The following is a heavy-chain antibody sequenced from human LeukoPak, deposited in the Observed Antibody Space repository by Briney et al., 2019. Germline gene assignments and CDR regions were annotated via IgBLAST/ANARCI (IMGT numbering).Heavy chain of an antibody. CDR3: ARDVRLQRFWFDI. V-gene: IGHV3-21*01. J-gene: IGHJ3*02. D-gene: IGHD3-3*01. CDR2: ISSSSSYI. Sequence: PGGSLRLSCAASGFTFSSYNMNWVRQAPGKGLEWVSSISSSSSYIYYADSVKGRFTISRDNAKSSLYLQMNSLRAEDTAVYYCARDVRLQRFWFDIWGQGTMVTVSS. CDR1: GFTFSSYN.